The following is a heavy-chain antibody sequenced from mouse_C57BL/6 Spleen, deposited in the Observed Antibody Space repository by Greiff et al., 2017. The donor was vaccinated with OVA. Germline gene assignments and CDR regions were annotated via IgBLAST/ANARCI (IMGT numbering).Heavy chain of an antibody. CDR1: GFTFSSYG. J-gene: IGHJ4*01. Sequence: EVQLVESGGDLVKPGGSLKLSCAASGFTFSSYGMSWVRQTPDKRLAWVATISSGGSYTYYPDSVKGRVTISRDNAKNTLYLQMSSLKSEDTAMYYCARQGGRLLRDAMDYWGQGTSVTVSS. V-gene: IGHV5-6*01. CDR2: ISSGGSYT. D-gene: IGHD2-3*01. CDR3: ARQGGRLLRDAMDY.